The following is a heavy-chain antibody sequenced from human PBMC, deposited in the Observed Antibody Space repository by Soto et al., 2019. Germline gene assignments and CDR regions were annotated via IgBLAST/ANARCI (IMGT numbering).Heavy chain of an antibody. CDR2: IYHSGST. D-gene: IGHD3-22*01. V-gene: IGHV4-4*02. CDR1: GGSISSSNW. CDR3: ARDRGITMIVVTKPVQEWYFDL. J-gene: IGHJ2*01. Sequence: QVQLQESGPGLVKPSGTLSLTCAVSGGSISSSNWWSWVRQPPGKGLEWIGEIYHSGSTNYNPSLRXXXNRSVDKSTHXXSXKXXSVTAADTDVYYCARDRGITMIVVTKPVQEWYFDLWGRGTLVTVSS.